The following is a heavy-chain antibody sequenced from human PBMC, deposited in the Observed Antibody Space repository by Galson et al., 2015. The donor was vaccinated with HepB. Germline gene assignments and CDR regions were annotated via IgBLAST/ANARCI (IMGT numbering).Heavy chain of an antibody. V-gene: IGHV4-39*01. D-gene: IGHD2-2*01. CDR3: ARHIPSYLVVPAAPFDY. J-gene: IGHJ4*02. CDR2: IYYSGST. CDR1: DGSIRSSSYY. Sequence: CTVSDGSIRSSSYYWGWIRQPPGKGLEWIGSIYYSGSTYYNPSLKSRVTISVDTSKNQFSLKLSSVTAADTAVYYCARHIPSYLVVPAAPFDYWGQGTLVTVSS.